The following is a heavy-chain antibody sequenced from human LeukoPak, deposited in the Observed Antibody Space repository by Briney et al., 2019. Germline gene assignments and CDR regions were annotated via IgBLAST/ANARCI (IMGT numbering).Heavy chain of an antibody. D-gene: IGHD3-22*01. Sequence: PGGSLRLSCAASGFTFSHYGMTWVRQAPGKGLVWVSRINSDGINTSYADSVKGRFTISRDNAKNTLNLQMNSLRAEDTAVYYCARDLGQYYDTSDNWFDPWGQGTLVTVSS. CDR1: GFTFSHYG. V-gene: IGHV3-74*01. CDR2: INSDGINT. CDR3: ARDLGQYYDTSDNWFDP. J-gene: IGHJ5*02.